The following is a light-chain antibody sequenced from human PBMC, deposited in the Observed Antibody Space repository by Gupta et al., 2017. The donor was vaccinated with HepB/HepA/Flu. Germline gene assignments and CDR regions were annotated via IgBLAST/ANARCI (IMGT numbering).Light chain of an antibody. J-gene: IGKJ4*01. CDR2: VAS. CDR1: QDISNN. CDR3: QQLHRSPLT. V-gene: IGKV1-9*01. Sequence: DIQLTQSPSFLSASVGDRVTITCRASQDISNNLAWYQQKPGKAPNLLIYVASTLQSGVPSRFSGSGSGTEFTLTISSLQPEDFATYYCQQLHRSPLTFGGGTKVEIK.